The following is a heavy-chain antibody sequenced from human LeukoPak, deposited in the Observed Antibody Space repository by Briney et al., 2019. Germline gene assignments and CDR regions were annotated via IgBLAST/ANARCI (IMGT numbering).Heavy chain of an antibody. CDR2: IYYSGGT. CDR1: GGSIRSYY. V-gene: IGHV4-59*01. CDR3: ARTGSTVTMLYPFDH. J-gene: IGHJ4*02. D-gene: IGHD4-17*01. Sequence: SETLSLTCTVSGGSIRSYYWSWIRQPPGKGLEWIGYIYYSGGTNYNPSLKSRVSMSVDTSKNQFSLKLSSVTAADTAVYYCARTGSTVTMLYPFDHWGQGTLVTVSS.